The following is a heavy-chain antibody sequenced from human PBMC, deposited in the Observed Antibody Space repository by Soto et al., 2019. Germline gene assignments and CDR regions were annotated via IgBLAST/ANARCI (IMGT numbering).Heavy chain of an antibody. CDR1: GYSFTSYW. CDR2: IYPGDSDT. D-gene: IGHD2-15*01. J-gene: IGHJ6*02. CDR3: ARRRYCSGGSCYRYYYYGMDV. V-gene: IGHV5-51*01. Sequence: GESLKISCKGSGYSFTSYWIGWVRQMPGKGLEWMGIIYPGDSDTRYSPSFQGQVTISADKSISTAYLQWSSLKASDTAMYYCARRRYCSGGSCYRYYYYGMDVWGQGTTVTVSS.